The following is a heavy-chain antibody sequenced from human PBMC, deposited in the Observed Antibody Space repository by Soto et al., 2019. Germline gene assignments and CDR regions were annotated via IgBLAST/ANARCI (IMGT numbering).Heavy chain of an antibody. D-gene: IGHD3-22*01. CDR3: ARGDYYDMGYHYYGWLVP. J-gene: IGHJ5*02. CDR1: GFIFSSYA. Sequence: GGSLRLSCAASGFIFSSYAMTWVRQAPGKGLEWVSTITGSGGNTYYADSVRGRFTVSRDNSKNTLYVQMNSLRAEDTAVYYCARGDYYDMGYHYYGWLVPWGQGTLVTVSS. V-gene: IGHV3-23*01. CDR2: ITGSGGNT.